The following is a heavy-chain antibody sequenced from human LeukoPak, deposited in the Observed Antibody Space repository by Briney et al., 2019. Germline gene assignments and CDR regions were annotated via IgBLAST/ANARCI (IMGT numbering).Heavy chain of an antibody. Sequence: PGRSLRLSCAASGFTFSSYGMHWVRQAPGKGLEWVAVIWYDGSNKYYADSVKGRFTISRDNSKNTLYLQMNSLRVEDMAVYYCARAYSSGWFNSWGQGTLVTVSS. V-gene: IGHV3-33*01. D-gene: IGHD6-19*01. J-gene: IGHJ5*01. CDR2: IWYDGSNK. CDR1: GFTFSSYG. CDR3: ARAYSSGWFNS.